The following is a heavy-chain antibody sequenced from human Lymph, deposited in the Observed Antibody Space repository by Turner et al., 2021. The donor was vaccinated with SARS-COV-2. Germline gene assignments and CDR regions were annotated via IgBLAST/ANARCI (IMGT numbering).Heavy chain of an antibody. Sequence: QVQLAQSGADVKKPWSSVKVSCKASGGTFSSYAISRVRQAPGQGPEWMGGIIPIFGAANYAQKFQGRVTIAADKSTSTAYMELSSLRSEDTAVYYCARDTAVAGTLGAFDIWGQGTMVTVSS. J-gene: IGHJ3*02. CDR3: ARDTAVAGTLGAFDI. D-gene: IGHD6-19*01. CDR2: IIPIFGAA. V-gene: IGHV1-69*06. CDR1: GGTFSSYA.